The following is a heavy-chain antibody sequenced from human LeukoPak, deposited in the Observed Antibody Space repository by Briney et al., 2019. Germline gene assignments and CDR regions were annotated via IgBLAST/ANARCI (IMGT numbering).Heavy chain of an antibody. V-gene: IGHV3-23*01. D-gene: IGHD3-22*01. CDR2: ISGSGWKT. CDR3: AKGKWLSQNYYYGLDV. CDR1: GFTFSSFA. J-gene: IGHJ6*02. Sequence: GGSLRLSCAVSGFTFSSFAMSWVRQAPGKGLEWVSFISGSGWKTYYEDSVKGRFTISRDNSKNTVYLQMNSLRAEDTAVYYCAKGKWLSQNYYYGLDVWGQGTTVTVSS.